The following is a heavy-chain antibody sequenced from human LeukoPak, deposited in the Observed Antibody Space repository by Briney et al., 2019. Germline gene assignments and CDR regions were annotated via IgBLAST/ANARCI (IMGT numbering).Heavy chain of an antibody. Sequence: RPGGSLILSCAASGFTVSNNYMSWVRQAPGKGLEWVSVIYSGGSTYYADSVKGRFTISRDNSKNTLYLQMNSLRAEDTAVYYCASSALAVAGAFDYWGQGTLVTVSS. CDR3: ASSALAVAGAFDY. CDR2: IYSGGST. D-gene: IGHD6-19*01. CDR1: GFTVSNNY. V-gene: IGHV3-66*01. J-gene: IGHJ4*02.